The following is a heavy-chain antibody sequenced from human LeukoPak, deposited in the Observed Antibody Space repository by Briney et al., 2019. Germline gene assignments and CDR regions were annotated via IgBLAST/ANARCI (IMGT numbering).Heavy chain of an antibody. D-gene: IGHD5-18*01. J-gene: IGHJ4*02. V-gene: IGHV1-18*04. CDR1: GYTFTSHG. Sequence: ASVKVSSKASGYTFTSHGISWVRQAPGQGLEWMGRVSTYNGNTNYVPKYQGRVTMTTDTSTSTAYMELRSLRSDDTAVYYCARDVDTATDQINDYWGQGTLVTVSS. CDR2: VSTYNGNT. CDR3: ARDVDTATDQINDY.